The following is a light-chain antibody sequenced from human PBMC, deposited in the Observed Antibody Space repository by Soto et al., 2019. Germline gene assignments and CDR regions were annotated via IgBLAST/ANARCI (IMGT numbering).Light chain of an antibody. J-gene: IGKJ5*01. Sequence: EIVMTQCPATLSASPGERATLYCRASQSVRSNLALYQQKPGQAPRLLIYGASNRATGIPDRFSGSGSGTDFTLTISRLEPEDFAVYYCQQYGSSGTFGQGTRLEIK. V-gene: IGKV3-20*01. CDR2: GAS. CDR3: QQYGSSGT. CDR1: QSVRSN.